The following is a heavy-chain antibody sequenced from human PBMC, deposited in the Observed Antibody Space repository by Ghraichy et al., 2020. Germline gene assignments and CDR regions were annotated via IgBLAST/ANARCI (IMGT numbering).Heavy chain of an antibody. D-gene: IGHD2-8*01. V-gene: IGHV4-31*02. CDR1: GASISNGGYY. CDR2: IYYSGTT. Sequence: SETLSLTCSVSGASISNGGYYWSWLRQHPGKGLEWIGNIYYSGTTYQNPSLKSRVTMSVDPSKNQFSLKLSSVTAEDTAVYFCARHDCSDGVCTAGFDHWGQGTLVIVSS. J-gene: IGHJ4*02. CDR3: ARHDCSDGVCTAGFDH.